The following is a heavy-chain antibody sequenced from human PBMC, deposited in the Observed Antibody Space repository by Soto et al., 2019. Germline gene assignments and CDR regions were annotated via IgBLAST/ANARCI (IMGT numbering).Heavy chain of an antibody. V-gene: IGHV1-69*01. CDR1: GGTFSSYA. Sequence: QVQLVQSGAEVKKPGSSVKVSCKASGGTFSSYAISWVRQAPGQGLEWMGGIIPIFGTANYAQKFQGRVTITADVSTSTAYMELSSLRSEDTAVYYCARAYCSSTSCYHYYYYGMDVWGQGTTVTVSS. CDR3: ARAYCSSTSCYHYYYYGMDV. CDR2: IIPIFGTA. J-gene: IGHJ6*02. D-gene: IGHD2-2*01.